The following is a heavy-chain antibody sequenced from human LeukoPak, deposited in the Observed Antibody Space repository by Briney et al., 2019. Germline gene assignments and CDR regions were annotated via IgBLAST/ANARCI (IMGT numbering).Heavy chain of an antibody. CDR2: IGSDSGDK. D-gene: IGHD1-14*01. CDR1: GFTFSSFA. J-gene: IGHJ4*02. V-gene: IGHV3-23*01. Sequence: GGSLRLSCAASGFTFSSFAMIGVRQAPGKGLEWVSVIGSDSGDKQYADSVKGRFTISRDNSKNSLYLQMNSLRAEDTAVYYCAKYRTTSAPPRNFDFWGQGTLVTVSS. CDR3: AKYRTTSAPPRNFDF.